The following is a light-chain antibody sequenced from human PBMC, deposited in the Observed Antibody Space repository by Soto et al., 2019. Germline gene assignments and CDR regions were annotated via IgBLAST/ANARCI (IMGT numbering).Light chain of an antibody. CDR2: GAS. J-gene: IGKJ1*01. CDR1: QSVSSN. CDR3: QQYNNWWT. Sequence: EIVMTQSPATLSVSPGERATLSCRASQSVSSNLAWYQQKPGQAPRLLIYGASTRATGIPARFSGSGSGTAFTLTISSLQSEDFAVYYCQQYNNWWTFGQGTKVAIK. V-gene: IGKV3-15*01.